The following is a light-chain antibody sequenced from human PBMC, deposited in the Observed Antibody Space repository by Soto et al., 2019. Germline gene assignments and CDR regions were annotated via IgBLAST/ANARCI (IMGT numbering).Light chain of an antibody. J-gene: IGLJ1*01. Sequence: QSGLTQPAAGSGSPGQSITISCTGTSSYVGAYNFVSWHQQHPGKSPKLMIYNVYDRPSGISYRFSGSKSGNTASLTISGLQGEDEADYYCSAYTVSRTYVFGTGTKVTVL. CDR2: NVY. V-gene: IGLV2-14*03. CDR3: SAYTVSRTYV. CDR1: SSYVGAYNF.